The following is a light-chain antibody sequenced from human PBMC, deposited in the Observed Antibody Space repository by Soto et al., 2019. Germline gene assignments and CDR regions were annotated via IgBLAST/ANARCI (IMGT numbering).Light chain of an antibody. CDR2: GAS. J-gene: IGKJ1*01. CDR1: QSVSSN. Sequence: EIVMTQSPGTLSVSPWERATLACRASQSVSSNLAWFQQKPGQAPRLLIYGASTRATGIPARFSGSESGTEFTLTISRLEPEDFAVYYCHQYDSWTFGQGTKVDNK. CDR3: HQYDSWT. V-gene: IGKV3-15*01.